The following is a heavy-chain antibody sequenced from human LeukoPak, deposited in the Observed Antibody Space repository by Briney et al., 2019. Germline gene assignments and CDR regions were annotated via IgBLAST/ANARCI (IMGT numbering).Heavy chain of an antibody. Sequence: ASVKVSCKASGYTFTSYGISWVRQAPGQGLEWMGWISAYNVNTKYAQKLQGRVTMTTDTSTSTAYMELRSLRSDDTAVYYCARDRGGSDCSSTSCYVTTYYYGMDVWGQGTTVTVSS. V-gene: IGHV1-18*01. D-gene: IGHD2-2*01. J-gene: IGHJ6*02. CDR1: GYTFTSYG. CDR3: ARDRGGSDCSSTSCYVTTYYYGMDV. CDR2: ISAYNVNT.